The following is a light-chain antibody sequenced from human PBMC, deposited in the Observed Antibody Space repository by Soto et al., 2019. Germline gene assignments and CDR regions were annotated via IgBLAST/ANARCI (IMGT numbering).Light chain of an antibody. CDR1: SSDVGGYNY. J-gene: IGLJ1*01. CDR2: EVS. V-gene: IGLV2-14*01. CDR3: SSYTSSSTYV. Sequence: QSALTQPASVSGSPGQSITISCNGTSSDVGGYNYVSWYQQHPGKAPRFMIYEVSNRPPGVSDRFSGSKSANTASLTISGLHAEDEADYYCSSYTSSSTYVFGTGTKVTVL.